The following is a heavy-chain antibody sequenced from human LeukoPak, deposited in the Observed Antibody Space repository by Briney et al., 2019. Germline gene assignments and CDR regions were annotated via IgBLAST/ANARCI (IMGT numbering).Heavy chain of an antibody. V-gene: IGHV1-24*01. CDR3: ATDRDYYDSSGYYQDY. D-gene: IGHD3-22*01. CDR2: FDPEDGET. Sequence: ASVKVSCKVSGYTLTELSTHWVRQAPGKGLEWMGGFDPEDGETIYAQKFQGRVTMTEDTSTDTAYMELSSLRSEDTAVYYCATDRDYYDSSGYYQDYWGQGTLVTVSS. J-gene: IGHJ4*02. CDR1: GYTLTELS.